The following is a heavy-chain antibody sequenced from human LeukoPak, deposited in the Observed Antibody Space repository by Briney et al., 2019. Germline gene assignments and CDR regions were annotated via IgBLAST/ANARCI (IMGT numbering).Heavy chain of an antibody. Sequence: ASVKVSCKAPGYTFTGYYMHWVRQAPGQGLEWMGWINPNSGGTNYAQKFQGRVTMTRDTSISTAHMELSRLRSDDTAVYYCARDRQPYCTNGICYEKNWFDPWGQGTLVTVSS. D-gene: IGHD2-8*01. CDR1: GYTFTGYY. CDR3: ARDRQPYCTNGICYEKNWFDP. CDR2: INPNSGGT. V-gene: IGHV1-2*02. J-gene: IGHJ5*02.